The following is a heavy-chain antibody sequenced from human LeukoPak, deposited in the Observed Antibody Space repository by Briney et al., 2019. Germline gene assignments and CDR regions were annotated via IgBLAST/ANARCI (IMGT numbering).Heavy chain of an antibody. CDR2: VHLDGRT. V-gene: IGHV4-4*02. CDR1: GGSVTSTNW. Sequence: SETLSLTCDVSGGSVTSTNWWTWVRQPPGKGLEWIGEVHLDGRTNYNPSLKSRLIMSVDLPENHISLKLTSVTAADTAVYYCARQPGVDYGDFFYYFDYWGQGTLVTVSS. J-gene: IGHJ4*02. CDR3: ARQPGVDYGDFFYYFDY. D-gene: IGHD4-17*01.